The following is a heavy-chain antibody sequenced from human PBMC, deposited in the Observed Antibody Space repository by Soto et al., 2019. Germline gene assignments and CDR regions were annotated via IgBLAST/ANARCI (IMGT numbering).Heavy chain of an antibody. Sequence: QVHLVQSGAEVKKPGASVKVSCQASGYTFTTYGISWVRQAPGQGLEWMGWITGNNAKTNYAQKFQGRVSMTTDTSTGTFYMELRSLRADDTAMYYCARIWVRGEVDYWGQGTLVTVSS. D-gene: IGHD3-10*01. V-gene: IGHV1-18*01. CDR3: ARIWVRGEVDY. CDR1: GYTFTTYG. CDR2: ITGNNAKT. J-gene: IGHJ4*02.